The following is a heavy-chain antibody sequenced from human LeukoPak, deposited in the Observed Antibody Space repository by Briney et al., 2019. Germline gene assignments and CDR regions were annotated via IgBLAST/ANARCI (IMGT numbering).Heavy chain of an antibody. D-gene: IGHD3-3*02. V-gene: IGHV4-38-2*01. CDR2: IYHSGST. CDR3: ARHLGTSSLSRYYYYMDV. J-gene: IGHJ6*03. CDR1: GYSISSGYY. Sequence: SEALSLTCAVSGYSISSGYYWGWIRQPPGKGLEWIGSIYHSGSTYYNPSLKSRVTISVDTSKNQFSLKLSSVTAADTAVYYCARHLGTSSLSRYYYYMDVWGEGTTVTVSS.